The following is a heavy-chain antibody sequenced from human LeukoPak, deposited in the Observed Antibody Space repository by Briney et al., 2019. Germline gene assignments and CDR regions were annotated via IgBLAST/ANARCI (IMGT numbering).Heavy chain of an antibody. CDR3: AKESAIVGAFDY. J-gene: IGHJ4*02. V-gene: IGHV3-23*01. D-gene: IGHD1-26*01. CDR1: GFTFISYG. CDR2: ISGSGGST. Sequence: GGSLRLSCAASGFTFISYGMSWVRQAPGKGLEWVSAISGSGGSTYYADSVKGRFTISRDNSKNTLYLQMNSLRAEDTAVYYCAKESAIVGAFDYWGQGTLVTVSS.